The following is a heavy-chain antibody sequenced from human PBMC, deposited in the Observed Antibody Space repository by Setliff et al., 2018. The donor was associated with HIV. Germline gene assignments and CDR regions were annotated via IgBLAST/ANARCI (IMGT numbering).Heavy chain of an antibody. Sequence: GGSLRLSCTTSGFTFGDYGLNWVRQAPGRGLEWVGFIRSKTYGGTTDFAASVKGRFTISRDDSKSIAYLQMNSLKTEDTAVYYCTTDRFVWGQGTLVTVS. CDR2: IRSKTYGGTT. D-gene: IGHD3-16*01. V-gene: IGHV3-49*04. J-gene: IGHJ4*02. CDR1: GFTFGDYG. CDR3: TTDRFV.